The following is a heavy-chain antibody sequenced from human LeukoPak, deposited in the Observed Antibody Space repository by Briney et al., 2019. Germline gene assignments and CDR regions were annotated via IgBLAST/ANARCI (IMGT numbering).Heavy chain of an antibody. D-gene: IGHD1-26*01. J-gene: IGHJ3*02. CDR1: GFTFSSYA. CDR2: IWSDGNIK. Sequence: GGSLTLSCAASGFTFSSYAMHWVRQTPGKGLEWLAVIWSDGNIKYYADSVKGRFSISRDNFKNLLYLQMSGLRAEDTAVYYCARVGSGSYFLDALDIWGQGTMVTVSS. V-gene: IGHV3-33*08. CDR3: ARVGSGSYFLDALDI.